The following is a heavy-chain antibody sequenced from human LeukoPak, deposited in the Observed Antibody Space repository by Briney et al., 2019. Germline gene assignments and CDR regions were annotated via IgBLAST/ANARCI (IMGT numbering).Heavy chain of an antibody. CDR1: GFTFSNFG. J-gene: IGHJ5*02. V-gene: IGHV3-33*06. Sequence: SGRSLRLSCAASGFTFSNFGMHWVRQAPGKGLEWVAVIWYDGTKTHYVDSVKGRFTISRDNSKSTLYLQMDSLRVEDTAVYYCAKDGSGPYGSLFDPWGQGTLVIVSS. CDR2: IWYDGTKT. CDR3: AKDGSGPYGSLFDP. D-gene: IGHD6-19*01.